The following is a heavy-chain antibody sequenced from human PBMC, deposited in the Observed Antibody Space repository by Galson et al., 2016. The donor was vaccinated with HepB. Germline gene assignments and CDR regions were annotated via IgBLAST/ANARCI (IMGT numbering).Heavy chain of an antibody. D-gene: IGHD3-16*01. J-gene: IGHJ4*02. Sequence: SLRLSCAASGFIFSVYNMNWARQAPGKGLEWIAWITSSSDTMYYADSVKGRFTISRDNAKNSLYLEMNSLRDEDTAVYYGARDDYFRLGYWGQGTLVTVSS. CDR1: GFIFSVYN. CDR2: ITSSSDTM. CDR3: ARDDYFRLGY. V-gene: IGHV3-48*02.